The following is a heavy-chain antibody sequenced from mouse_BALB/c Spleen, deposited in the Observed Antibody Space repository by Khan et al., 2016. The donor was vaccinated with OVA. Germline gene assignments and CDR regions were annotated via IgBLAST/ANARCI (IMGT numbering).Heavy chain of an antibody. CDR1: GYTFTNYG. Sequence: QIQLVQSGPDLKKPGETVKISCKASGYTFTNYGINWVKQAPGKGLKWMGWIFTYTGEPTFADDFKGRFAFSLDTSATTAYLQINNIKNEDTATYFCARGGRRAMDYWGQGTSVTVSS. V-gene: IGHV9-3-1*01. J-gene: IGHJ4*01. CDR3: ARGGRRAMDY. CDR2: IFTYTGEP. D-gene: IGHD3-3*01.